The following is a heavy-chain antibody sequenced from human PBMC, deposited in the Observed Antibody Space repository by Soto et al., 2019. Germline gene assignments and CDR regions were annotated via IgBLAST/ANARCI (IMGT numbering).Heavy chain of an antibody. CDR1: GYTFTGYY. V-gene: IGHV1-2*02. J-gene: IGHJ5*02. Sequence: ASVKVSCKASGYTFTGYYMHWVRQAPGQGLEWMGWINPNSGGTNYAQKFQGRVTMTRDTSISTAYMELSRLRSDDTAVYYCARDIVVVPAAIFWFDPWGQGTLVTVS. CDR2: INPNSGGT. D-gene: IGHD2-2*01. CDR3: ARDIVVVPAAIFWFDP.